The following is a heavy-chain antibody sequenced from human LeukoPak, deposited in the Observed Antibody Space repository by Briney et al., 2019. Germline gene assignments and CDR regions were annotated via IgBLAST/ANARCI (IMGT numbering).Heavy chain of an antibody. CDR1: GFTFSSYA. V-gene: IGHV3-64*01. Sequence: GGSLRLSCAASGFTFSSYAMHWVRQAPGKGLEYVAAISSNGGSTYYANSVKGRFTISRDNSKYTLYLQMGSLRAEDMAVYYCAREGAQLGHYFDYWGQGTLVTVSS. D-gene: IGHD6-6*01. CDR2: ISSNGGST. J-gene: IGHJ4*02. CDR3: AREGAQLGHYFDY.